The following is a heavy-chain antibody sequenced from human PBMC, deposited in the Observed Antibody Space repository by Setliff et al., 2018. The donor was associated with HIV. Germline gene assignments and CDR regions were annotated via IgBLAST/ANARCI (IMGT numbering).Heavy chain of an antibody. Sequence: SETLSLTCTVSGAFNSRYYWSWIRQPPGKGLEWIGYFYDSGSTYYNPSLKSRVTIAVDTSKKQFSLKMTSVTAADTAVYYCARVRGGSSRGFLDYWGLGTLVTVAS. CDR3: ARVRGGSSRGFLDY. V-gene: IGHV4-59*08. CDR2: FYDSGST. J-gene: IGHJ4*02. D-gene: IGHD3-10*01. CDR1: GAFNSRYY.